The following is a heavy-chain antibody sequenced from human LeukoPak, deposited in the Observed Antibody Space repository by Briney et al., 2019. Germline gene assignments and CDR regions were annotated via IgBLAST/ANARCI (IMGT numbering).Heavy chain of an antibody. CDR1: GFPFSSFG. CDR3: ARGLYTNGWYYYDY. Sequence: GGSLRLSCAASGFPFSSFGMHWVRQAPGKGLEWVAVFSYNGINRDYAASVNGRFTIPRDSSKNTLSLQMNSLRAEDTAIYYCARGLYTNGWYYYDYWGQGTLVTVSS. D-gene: IGHD6-19*01. J-gene: IGHJ4*02. V-gene: IGHV3-33*05. CDR2: FSYNGINR.